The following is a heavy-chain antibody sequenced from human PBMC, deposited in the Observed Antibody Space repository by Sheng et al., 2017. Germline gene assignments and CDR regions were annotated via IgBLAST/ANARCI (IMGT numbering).Heavy chain of an antibody. J-gene: IGHJ6*03. CDR3: AKRGSVTTAESYYYYYMDV. V-gene: IGHV3-23*01. D-gene: IGHD4-17*01. CDR2: ISGSGGST. CDR1: GFTFSSYA. Sequence: EVQLLESGGGLVQPGGSLRLSCAASGFTFSSYAMSWVRQAPGKGLEWVSAISGSGGSTYYADSVKGRFTISRDNSKNTLYLQMNSLRAEDTAVYYCAKRGSVTTAESYYYYYMDVWGKGTTVTVSS.